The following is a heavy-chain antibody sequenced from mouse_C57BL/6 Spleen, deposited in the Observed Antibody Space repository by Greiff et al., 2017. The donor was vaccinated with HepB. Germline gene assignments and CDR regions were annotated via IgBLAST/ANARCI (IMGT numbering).Heavy chain of an antibody. Sequence: QVQLQQSGAELVRPGASVTLSCKASGYTFTDYEMHWVKQTPVHGLEWIGAIDPETGGTAYNQKFKGKAILTADKSSSTAYMELLSLTSEDSAVYYCTRYYYYGSIWFAYWGQGTLVTVSA. CDR3: TRYYYYGSIWFAY. CDR2: IDPETGGT. D-gene: IGHD1-1*01. CDR1: GYTFTDYE. V-gene: IGHV1-15*01. J-gene: IGHJ3*01.